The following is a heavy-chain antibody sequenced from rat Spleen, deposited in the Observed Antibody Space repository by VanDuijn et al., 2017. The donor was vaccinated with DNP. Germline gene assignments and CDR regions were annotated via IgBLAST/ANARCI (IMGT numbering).Heavy chain of an antibody. CDR2: ITSSGGNT. J-gene: IGHJ3*01. Sequence: EVRLVESGGDLVQPGRSLKLSCVASRFTFNNFWMTWFRQVPGKGLDWVASITSSGGNTIYTDSVKGRFTISRDIANNTLYLQMNSLRSEDMATYYCAIPMYYYSSGFAYWGQGTLVTVSS. CDR3: AIPMYYYSSGFAY. CDR1: RFTFNNFW. V-gene: IGHV5-31*01. D-gene: IGHD1-2*01.